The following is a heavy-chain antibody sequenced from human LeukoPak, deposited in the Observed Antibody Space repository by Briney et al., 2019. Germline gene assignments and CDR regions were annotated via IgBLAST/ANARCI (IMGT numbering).Heavy chain of an antibody. J-gene: IGHJ4*02. CDR3: ARDYYDILTGYSIQPFDY. CDR2: ISAYNGHT. Sequence: ASVKVSCKASGYTFISYGFSGVRQAPGQGLEWMGWISAYNGHTNYAQKLQGRVTMTTDTSTSTAYMELRSLRSDDTAVYYCARDYYDILTGYSIQPFDYWGQGTLVTVSS. CDR1: GYTFISYG. D-gene: IGHD3-9*01. V-gene: IGHV1-18*04.